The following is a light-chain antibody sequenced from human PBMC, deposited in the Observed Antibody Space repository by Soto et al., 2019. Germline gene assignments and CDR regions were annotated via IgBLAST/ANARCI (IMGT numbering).Light chain of an antibody. CDR1: SSDIGDYNH. J-gene: IGLJ1*01. CDR2: DVS. CDR3: CSYTRSGTLI. V-gene: IGLV2-14*01. Sequence: QSALTQPASVSGSPGQSITISCVGTSSDIGDYNHVSWYQQHPGKVPKVIIYDVSNRPSGVSYRFSATKSGNTASLTISGLQAEDEADYYCCSYTRSGTLIFGTGTKVTVL.